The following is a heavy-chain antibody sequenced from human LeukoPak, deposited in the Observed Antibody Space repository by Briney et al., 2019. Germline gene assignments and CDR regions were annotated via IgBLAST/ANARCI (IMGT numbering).Heavy chain of an antibody. V-gene: IGHV3-30*04. CDR1: GFTFSSYA. CDR2: ISYDGSNK. Sequence: GGSPRLSCAASGFTFSSYAMHWVRQAPGKGLEWVAVISYDGSNKYYADSVKGRFTISRDNSKNTLYLQMNSLRAEDTAVYYCARVQGRYSYGSGFDYWGQGTLVTVSS. CDR3: ARVQGRYSYGSGFDY. J-gene: IGHJ4*02. D-gene: IGHD5-18*01.